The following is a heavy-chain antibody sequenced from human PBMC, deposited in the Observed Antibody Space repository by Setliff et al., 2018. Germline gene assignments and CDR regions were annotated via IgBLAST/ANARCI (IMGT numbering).Heavy chain of an antibody. CDR3: AREELWFGELASYYYYGMDV. CDR1: GFTFSSYS. Sequence: WGSLSLSCSASGFTFSSYSMNWFRQAPGKGLEWVSSISSSSSYIYYADSVKGRFTISRDNAKNSLYLQMNRLRAEDTAVYYCAREELWFGELASYYYYGMDVWGQGTTVTVSS. CDR2: ISSSSSYI. V-gene: IGHV3-21*01. J-gene: IGHJ6*02. D-gene: IGHD3-10*01.